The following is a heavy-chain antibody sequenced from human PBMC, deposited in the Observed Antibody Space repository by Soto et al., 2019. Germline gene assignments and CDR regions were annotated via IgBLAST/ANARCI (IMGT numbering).Heavy chain of an antibody. CDR1: GGSISSYY. V-gene: IGHV4-59*08. Sequence: PSETLSLTCTVSGGSISSYYWSWIRQPPGKGLEWIGYIYYSGSTNYNPSLKSRVTISVDTSKNQFSLKLSSVTAADTAVYYCESNSGYDQHTGLFDYWGQGTLVTVSS. CDR2: IYYSGST. J-gene: IGHJ4*02. D-gene: IGHD5-12*01. CDR3: ESNSGYDQHTGLFDY.